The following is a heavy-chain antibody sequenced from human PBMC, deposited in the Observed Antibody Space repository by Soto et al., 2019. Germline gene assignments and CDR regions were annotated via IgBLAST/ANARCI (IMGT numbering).Heavy chain of an antibody. D-gene: IGHD2-8*01. CDR3: AKNGQPPYYYYGMDV. Sequence: QGQLVQSGGEAQKPGASVKVSCKASGYTFTRYGISWVRQAPGQGLEWMGWISGYNGDTNYAQKFQGRVTMTIDTSTSTAYMELRSLTSDDTAVYYCAKNGQPPYYYYGMDVWGQGTTVTVSS. CDR2: ISGYNGDT. J-gene: IGHJ6*02. CDR1: GYTFTRYG. V-gene: IGHV1-18*01.